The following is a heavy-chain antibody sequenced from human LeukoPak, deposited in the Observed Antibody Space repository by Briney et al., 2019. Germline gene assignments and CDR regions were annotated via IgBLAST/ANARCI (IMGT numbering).Heavy chain of an antibody. Sequence: SETLSLTCAVYGGSFSGYYWSWIRQPPGKGLEWIGEINHSGSTNYNPSLKSRVTISVDTSKNQFSLKLSSVTAADTAVYYCARGVVPAAMPDFFDYWGQGTLVTVSS. J-gene: IGHJ4*02. V-gene: IGHV4-34*01. D-gene: IGHD2-2*01. CDR1: GGSFSGYY. CDR2: INHSGST. CDR3: ARGVVPAAMPDFFDY.